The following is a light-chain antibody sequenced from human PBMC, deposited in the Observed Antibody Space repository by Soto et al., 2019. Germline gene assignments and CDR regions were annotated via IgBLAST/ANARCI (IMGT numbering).Light chain of an antibody. Sequence: QSALPQPPSASGSPGQSVTISCTGTSRDVGGYNFVSWYQQYPGKAPKLMIYEVTNRPSGVSNRFSGSKSGNTASLTISGLQAEDEADYYCSSYTSSSTLIFGGGTKLTVL. CDR3: SSYTSSSTLI. J-gene: IGLJ2*01. V-gene: IGLV2-14*01. CDR2: EVT. CDR1: SRDVGGYNF.